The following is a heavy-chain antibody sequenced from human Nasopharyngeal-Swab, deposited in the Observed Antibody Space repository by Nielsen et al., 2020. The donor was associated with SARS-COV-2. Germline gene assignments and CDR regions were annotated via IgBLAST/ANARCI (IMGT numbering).Heavy chain of an antibody. Sequence: GESLKISCAASGFTFSSYDMHWVRQAPGKGLVWVSRINSDGSSTSYADSVKGRFTISRDNAKNTLYLQMNSLRAEDTAVYYCAKGWYDVFDIWGQGTVVTVSS. J-gene: IGHJ3*02. D-gene: IGHD2-15*01. CDR2: INSDGSST. V-gene: IGHV3-74*01. CDR3: AKGWYDVFDI. CDR1: GFTFSSYD.